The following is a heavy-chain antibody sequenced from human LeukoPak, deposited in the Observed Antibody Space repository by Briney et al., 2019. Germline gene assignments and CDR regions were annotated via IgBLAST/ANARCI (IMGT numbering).Heavy chain of an antibody. Sequence: PGGSLRLSCAASGFTVSGNYMSWVRQAPGKGLEWVSSISSSSSYIYYADSVKGRFTISRDNAKNSLYLQMNSLRAEDTAVYYCARALGQAAAGIMVYWGQGTLVTVSS. D-gene: IGHD6-13*01. J-gene: IGHJ4*02. CDR1: GFTVSGNY. CDR2: ISSSSSYI. V-gene: IGHV3-21*01. CDR3: ARALGQAAAGIMVY.